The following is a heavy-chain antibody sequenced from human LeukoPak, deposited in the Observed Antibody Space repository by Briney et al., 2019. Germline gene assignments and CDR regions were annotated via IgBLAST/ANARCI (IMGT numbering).Heavy chain of an antibody. J-gene: IGHJ4*02. CDR1: GFTFDDYA. V-gene: IGHV3-9*01. D-gene: IGHD6-6*01. Sequence: PGRSLRLSCAASGFTFDDYAMHWVRQAPGKGLEWVSGIGWNSGSIGYADSVKGRFTISRDNAKNSLYLQMNSLRAEDTALYYCAKAHRSSSELFDYWGQGTLVTVSS. CDR3: AKAHRSSSELFDY. CDR2: IGWNSGSI.